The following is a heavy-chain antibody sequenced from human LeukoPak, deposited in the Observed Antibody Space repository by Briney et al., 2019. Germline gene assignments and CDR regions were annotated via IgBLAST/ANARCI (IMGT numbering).Heavy chain of an antibody. CDR1: GFTFSSYA. CDR3: AKPPPLRFLEWLGGYYYYYMDV. V-gene: IGHV3-23*01. CDR2: ISGSGGST. D-gene: IGHD3-3*01. Sequence: PGGSLRLSCAASGFTFSSYAMSWVRQAPGKGLEWVSAISGSGGSTYHADSVKGRFTISRDNSKNTLYLQMNSLRAEDTAVYYCAKPPPLRFLEWLGGYYYYYMDVWGKGTTVTVSS. J-gene: IGHJ6*03.